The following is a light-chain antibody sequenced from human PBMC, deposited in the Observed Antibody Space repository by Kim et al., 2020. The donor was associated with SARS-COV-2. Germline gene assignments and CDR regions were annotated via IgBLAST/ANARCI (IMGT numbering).Light chain of an antibody. J-gene: IGKJ2*01. CDR3: QRSRNWPPT. Sequence: SVSPGESASRSCRASQNIWTSVAWYQQRGGQAPRLLIVDASTRTNGAPARFSGSGSGTEFTLTITSLQPEDSAVYYCQRSRNWPPTFGQGTKLEIK. CDR1: QNIWTS. CDR2: DAS. V-gene: IGKV3-15*01.